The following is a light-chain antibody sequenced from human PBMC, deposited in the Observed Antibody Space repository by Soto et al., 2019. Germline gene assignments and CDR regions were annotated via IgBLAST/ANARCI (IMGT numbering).Light chain of an antibody. CDR2: DVS. CDR1: SSDVGGYNY. CDR3: CSYAGSYTHYV. V-gene: IGLV2-11*01. Sequence: ALTQPRSVSGSPGQSVTISCTGTSSDVGGYNYVSWYQQHPGKAPKLMIYDVSKRPSGVPDRFSGSKSGNTASLTISGLQAEDEADYYCCSYAGSYTHYVFGTGTKVTVL. J-gene: IGLJ1*01.